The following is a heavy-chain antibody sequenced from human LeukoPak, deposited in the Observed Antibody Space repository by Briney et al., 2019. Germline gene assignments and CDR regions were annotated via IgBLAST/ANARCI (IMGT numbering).Heavy chain of an antibody. CDR2: ITATSNYI. V-gene: IGHV3-21*01. D-gene: IGHD3-10*01. CDR1: GFSFNIYT. J-gene: IGHJ4*02. Sequence: GGSLRLSCTASGFSFNIYTMNWVRQPPGKGLEWVSGITATSNYILYADSVKGRFTISRDNAQNTLYLQMDSLRGEDTAVYYCARSFTALRGGLWGQGTLVIVSS. CDR3: ARSFTALRGGL.